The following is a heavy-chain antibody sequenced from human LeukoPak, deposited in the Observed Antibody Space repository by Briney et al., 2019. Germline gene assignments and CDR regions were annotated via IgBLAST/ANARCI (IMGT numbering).Heavy chain of an antibody. CDR2: ISWNSGSI. Sequence: GGSLRLSCAASGFTFDDYAMHWVRRAPGKGLEWVSGISWNSGSIGYADSVKGRFTISRDNAKNSLYLQMNSLRAEDTALYYCAKDAPRGAVAGVFDYWGQGTLVTVSS. V-gene: IGHV3-9*01. CDR3: AKDAPRGAVAGVFDY. D-gene: IGHD6-19*01. CDR1: GFTFDDYA. J-gene: IGHJ4*02.